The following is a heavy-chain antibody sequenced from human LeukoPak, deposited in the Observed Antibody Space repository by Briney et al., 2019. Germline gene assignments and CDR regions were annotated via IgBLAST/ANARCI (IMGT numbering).Heavy chain of an antibody. V-gene: IGHV3-23*01. CDR3: ARDSGSYLQPTDY. CDR1: GFTFRTYA. D-gene: IGHD1-26*01. J-gene: IGHJ4*02. Sequence: GGSLRLSCAASGFTFRTYAMTWVRQAPGKGLGWVSSITGNGGSTYYADSVKGRFTISRDNSKNTLYLQMDSLRAEDTAVYHCARDSGSYLQPTDYWGQGTLVTVS. CDR2: ITGNGGST.